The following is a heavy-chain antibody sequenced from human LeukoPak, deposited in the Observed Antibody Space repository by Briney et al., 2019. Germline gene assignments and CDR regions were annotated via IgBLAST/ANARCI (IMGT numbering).Heavy chain of an antibody. J-gene: IGHJ4*02. Sequence: PGGSLRLSCAASGFTFSSYSMNWVRQAPGKGLEWVSYISSGGSGIYHADSVKGRFTISRDNAKKSLYLQMNSLRAEDTAVYYCARDTYGSGSYYNAPLDYWGQGTLVTVSS. V-gene: IGHV3-48*01. CDR1: GFTFSSYS. CDR2: ISSGGSGI. CDR3: ARDTYGSGSYYNAPLDY. D-gene: IGHD3-10*01.